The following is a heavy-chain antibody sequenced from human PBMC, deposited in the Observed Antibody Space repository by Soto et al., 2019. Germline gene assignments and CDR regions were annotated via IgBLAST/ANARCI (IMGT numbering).Heavy chain of an antibody. D-gene: IGHD3-3*01. CDR2: INHSGSP. J-gene: IGHJ6*02. CDR1: GSLPVGSLSTYF. CDR3: ARARFSQWSQDYYGLDV. Sequence: PSETLSLTCGLSGSLPVGSLSTYFWTWIHQPPGKGPEWIGEINHSGSPNYSPSLRGRVTISLDTSKKQFSLNLSSVTAADTAVYFCARARFSQWSQDYYGLDVWGQGTTVTVSS. V-gene: IGHV4-34*01.